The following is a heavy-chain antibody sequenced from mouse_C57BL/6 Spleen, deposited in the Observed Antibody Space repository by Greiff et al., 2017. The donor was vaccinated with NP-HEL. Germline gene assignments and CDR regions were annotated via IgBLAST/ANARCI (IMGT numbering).Heavy chain of an antibody. D-gene: IGHD1-1*01. CDR2: ISNLAYSI. V-gene: IGHV5-15*01. CDR1: GFTFSDYG. J-gene: IGHJ4*01. Sequence: DVQLVESGGGLVQPGGSLKLSCAASGFTFSDYGMAWVRQAPRKGPEWVAFISNLAYSIYYADTVTGRFTISRENAKNTLYLEMSSLRSEDTAMYYCARQGGSSYLYYAMDYWGQGTSVTVSS. CDR3: ARQGGSSYLYYAMDY.